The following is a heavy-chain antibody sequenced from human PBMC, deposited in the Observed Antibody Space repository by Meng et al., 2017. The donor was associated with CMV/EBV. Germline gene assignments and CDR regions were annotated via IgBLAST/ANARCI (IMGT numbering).Heavy chain of an antibody. J-gene: IGHJ5*02. CDR2: INHSGST. Sequence: QVQLQQWGAGLLQPSVSPAPATAVYCGSFSGYYWSWIRQPPGKGLEWIGEINHSGSTNYNPSLKSRVTISVDTSKNQFSLKLSSVTAADTAVYYCARGGNWFDPWGQGTLVTVSS. CDR1: CGSFSGYY. V-gene: IGHV4-34*01. CDR3: ARGGNWFDP.